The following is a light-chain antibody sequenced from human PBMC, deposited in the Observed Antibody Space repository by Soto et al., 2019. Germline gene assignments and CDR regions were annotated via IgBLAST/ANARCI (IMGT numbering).Light chain of an antibody. CDR2: ATS. J-gene: IGKJ3*01. Sequence: DIQMTQSPSSLSASVGDRGTITCRASQGINHYLAWFQQKPGKVPKLLIYATSTLQSGVPSRFSGSGFGTDFTLTISSLQPEDVATYYCQKHNSAPLFFGPGTKVDIK. CDR1: QGINHY. CDR3: QKHNSAPLF. V-gene: IGKV1-27*01.